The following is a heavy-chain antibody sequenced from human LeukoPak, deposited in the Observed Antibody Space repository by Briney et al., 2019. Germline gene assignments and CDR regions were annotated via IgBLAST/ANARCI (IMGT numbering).Heavy chain of an antibody. V-gene: IGHV4-39*02. CDR3: ARRSVGYGSGSYSEPFDV. D-gene: IGHD3-10*01. Sequence: SETLSLTCSVSGYAIGSRNYYWGWIRQAPGKGLEWMGTIHYTGSTYYRPSLKGRVTMSVDRSQNHFSLRLSSVTAADTAVFYCARRSVGYGSGSYSEPFDVWGKGTLVIVSS. CDR2: IHYTGST. CDR1: GYAIGSRNYY. J-gene: IGHJ4*02.